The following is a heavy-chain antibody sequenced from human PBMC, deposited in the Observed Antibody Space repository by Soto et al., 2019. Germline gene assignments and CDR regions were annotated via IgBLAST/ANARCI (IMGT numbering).Heavy chain of an antibody. Sequence: QVQLVQSGAEVLKPGYSVKVSCKASGGTFNKYDISWVRQAPGQGLEWMGGIFPLFSKAKYAPKFQGRVTITADISTTTVYRGVSSLTFEDTAVYYGAIGGGEMPPISPSIYWGQGTLVTVST. CDR2: IFPLFSKA. CDR1: GGTFNKYD. J-gene: IGHJ4*02. CDR3: AIGGGEMPPISPSIY. D-gene: IGHD3-16*01. V-gene: IGHV1-69*06.